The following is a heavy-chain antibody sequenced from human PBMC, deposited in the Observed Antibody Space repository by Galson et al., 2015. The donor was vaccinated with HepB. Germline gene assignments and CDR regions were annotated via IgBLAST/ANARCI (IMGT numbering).Heavy chain of an antibody. CDR1: GYTFTGYY. V-gene: IGHV1-2*06. Sequence: SVKVSCKASGYTFTGYYMHWVRQAPGQGLEWMGRINPNSGGTNYAQKFQGRVTMTRDTSISTAYMELSRLRSDDTAVYYCARGGGDCGGDCYYWYFDLWGRGTLVTVSS. CDR3: ARGGGDCGGDCYYWYFDL. CDR2: INPNSGGT. J-gene: IGHJ2*01. D-gene: IGHD2-21*01.